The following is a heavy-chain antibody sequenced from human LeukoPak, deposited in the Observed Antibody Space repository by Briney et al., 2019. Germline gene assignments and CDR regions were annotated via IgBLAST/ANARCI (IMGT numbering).Heavy chain of an antibody. Sequence: GGSPRLSCAASGFTFSSYWMHWVRQAPGKGLVWVSRINSDGSSTSYADSVKGRFTISRDNAKNTLYLQMNSLRAEDTAVYYCARVLGYCTNGVCSTPYYYYYGMDVWGQGTTVTVSS. CDR3: ARVLGYCTNGVCSTPYYYYYGMDV. D-gene: IGHD2-8*01. CDR1: GFTFSSYW. J-gene: IGHJ6*02. V-gene: IGHV3-74*01. CDR2: INSDGSST.